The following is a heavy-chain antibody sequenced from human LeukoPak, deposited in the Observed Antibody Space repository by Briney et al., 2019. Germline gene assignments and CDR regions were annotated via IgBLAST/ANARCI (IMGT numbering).Heavy chain of an antibody. V-gene: IGHV3-23*01. Sequence: GGSLRLSCAASGFTFSSYAMSWVRQAPGKGLEWVSAISGSGGSTYYADSVKGRFTISRDNSKNTLYLQMNSLRAEDTAVYYCARSQFTMITFGGVIAPDAFDIWGQGTMVTVSS. CDR1: GFTFSSYA. CDR2: ISGSGGST. J-gene: IGHJ3*02. D-gene: IGHD3-16*02. CDR3: ARSQFTMITFGGVIAPDAFDI.